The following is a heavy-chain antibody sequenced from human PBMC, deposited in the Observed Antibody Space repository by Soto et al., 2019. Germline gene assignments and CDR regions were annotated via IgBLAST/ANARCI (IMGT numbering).Heavy chain of an antibody. Sequence: GGSLRLSCAASGFTFSSYAMHWVRQAPGKGLEWVAVISYDGSNKYYADSVKGRFTISRDNSKNTLYLQMNSLRAEDTAVYYCARDRYGGVVANYGMDVWGQGTTVTVSS. V-gene: IGHV3-30-3*01. CDR3: ARDRYGGVVANYGMDV. J-gene: IGHJ6*02. D-gene: IGHD2-15*01. CDR2: ISYDGSNK. CDR1: GFTFSSYA.